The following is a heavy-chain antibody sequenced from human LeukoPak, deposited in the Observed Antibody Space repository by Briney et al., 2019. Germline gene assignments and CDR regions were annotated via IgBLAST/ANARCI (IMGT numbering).Heavy chain of an antibody. CDR1: GFTFSTYA. J-gene: IGHJ6*02. CDR3: AKEIRGSYWYYGMDV. D-gene: IGHD1-26*01. V-gene: IGHV3-23*01. Sequence: PGGSLRLSCAASGFTFSTYAMSWVRQAPGKGLEWVSAISGSGGSTYYADSVKGRFTISRDNSKNTLYLQMNSLRAEDTAVYYCAKEIRGSYWYYGMDVWGQGTTVTVSS. CDR2: ISGSGGST.